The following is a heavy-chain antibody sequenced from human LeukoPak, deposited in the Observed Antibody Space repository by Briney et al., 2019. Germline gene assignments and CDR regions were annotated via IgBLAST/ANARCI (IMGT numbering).Heavy chain of an antibody. CDR3: GRRTYYDTLTGYNYWYFDL. Sequence: SETLSLTCTVSGGSISSYFWSWIRQPPGKGLEWIGYINYGGSSDYNPSLKSRVTFSVDTSENQFSLRLSSVTAADTAVYYCGRRTYYDTLTGYNYWYFDLWGRGTLVTVSS. D-gene: IGHD3-9*01. CDR2: INYGGSS. V-gene: IGHV4-59*01. CDR1: GGSISSYF. J-gene: IGHJ2*01.